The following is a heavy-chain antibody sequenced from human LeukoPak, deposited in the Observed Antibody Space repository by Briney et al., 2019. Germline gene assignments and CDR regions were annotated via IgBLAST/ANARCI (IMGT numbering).Heavy chain of an antibody. CDR2: INGDGGST. CDR1: GFTFSTYA. Sequence: PGGSLRLSCAASGFTFSTYAMSWVRQAPGQGLEWVSSINGDGGSTYYAESVKGWFTVSRDNSKNTLYLQMDSLRAEDTAVYYCAKRPDCSTTNCFRFEYWGQGTLVTVSS. V-gene: IGHV3-23*01. CDR3: AKRPDCSTTNCFRFEY. J-gene: IGHJ4*02. D-gene: IGHD2-2*01.